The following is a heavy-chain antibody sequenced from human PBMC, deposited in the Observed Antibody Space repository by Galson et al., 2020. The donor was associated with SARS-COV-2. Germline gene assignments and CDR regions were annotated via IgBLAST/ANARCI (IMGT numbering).Heavy chain of an antibody. Sequence: KMSGPTLVKPTQTLTLTCKFSGFALTTSGVGVGWIRQPPGKALEWLAIIYWNDSKRYSASLKSRLTITKDTSKNQVDLTMTNLNPADTGTYYCAHTGHRVVRATDACDIWGQGTMVTV. CDR1: GFALTTSGVG. CDR3: AHTGHRVVRATDACDI. J-gene: IGHJ3*02. V-gene: IGHV2-5*01. CDR2: IYWNDSK. D-gene: IGHD2-15*01.